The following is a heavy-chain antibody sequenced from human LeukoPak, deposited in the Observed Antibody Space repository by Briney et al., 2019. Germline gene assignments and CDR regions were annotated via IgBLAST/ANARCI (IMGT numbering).Heavy chain of an antibody. CDR2: IYYSGST. Sequence: SETLSLTCTVSGGSISSYYWSWIRQPPGKGLEWIGYIYYSGSTNYNPSLKSRVTISVDTSKNQFSLKLSSVTAADTAVYYCARGCEWELLFDAFDIWGQGTMVTVSS. J-gene: IGHJ3*02. CDR1: GGSISSYY. D-gene: IGHD1-26*01. CDR3: ARGCEWELLFDAFDI. V-gene: IGHV4-59*08.